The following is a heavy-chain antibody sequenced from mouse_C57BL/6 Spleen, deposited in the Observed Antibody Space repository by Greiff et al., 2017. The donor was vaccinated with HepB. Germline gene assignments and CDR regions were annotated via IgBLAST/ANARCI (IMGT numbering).Heavy chain of an antibody. D-gene: IGHD1-1*01. CDR3: TQFITTVVADYYAMDY. Sequence: EVKLVESGAELVRPGASVKLSCTASGFNIKDYYMHWVKQRPEQGLEWIGRIDPEDGDTEYAPKFQGKATMTADTSSNTAYLQLSSLTSEDTAVYYCTQFITTVVADYYAMDYWGQGTSVTVSS. CDR2: IDPEDGDT. J-gene: IGHJ4*01. CDR1: GFNIKDYY. V-gene: IGHV14-1*01.